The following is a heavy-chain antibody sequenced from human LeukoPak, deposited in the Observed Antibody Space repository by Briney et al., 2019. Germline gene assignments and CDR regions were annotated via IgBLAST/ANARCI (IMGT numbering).Heavy chain of an antibody. J-gene: IGHJ6*02. CDR3: ARDAGGYCSGGSCNTAGMDV. CDR1: GFTFSSYG. V-gene: IGHV3-33*01. CDR2: IWYDGSNK. Sequence: PGRSLRLSCAASGFTFSSYGMHWVRQAPGKGLEWVAVIWYDGSNKYYADSVKGRFTISRDNSKNTLYLQMNSLRAEDTAVYYCARDAGGYCSGGSCNTAGMDVWGQGTTVTVSS. D-gene: IGHD2-15*01.